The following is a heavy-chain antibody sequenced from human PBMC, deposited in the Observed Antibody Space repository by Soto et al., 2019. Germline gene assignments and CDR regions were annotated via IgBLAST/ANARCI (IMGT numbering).Heavy chain of an antibody. Sequence: QVQLQESGPGLVKPSQTLSLTCTVSGGSISSGGYYWSWIRQHPGKGLEWIGYIYYSGSTYYNPSLKSRVTITVDTSKNQFSLKLSSVTAADTAVYYCARVRQKYSSGWYFDYWGQGTLVTVSS. J-gene: IGHJ4*02. D-gene: IGHD6-19*01. CDR1: GGSISSGGYY. CDR2: IYYSGST. CDR3: ARVRQKYSSGWYFDY. V-gene: IGHV4-31*03.